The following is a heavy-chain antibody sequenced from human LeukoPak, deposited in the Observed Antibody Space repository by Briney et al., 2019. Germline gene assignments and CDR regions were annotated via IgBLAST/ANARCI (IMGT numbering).Heavy chain of an antibody. D-gene: IGHD2-2*01. Sequence: GSLRLSCAVSGFTVSNNYMRWVRQPPGKGLEWIGSIYYSGSTYYDPSLKSRVTISVDTSKNQFSLKLSSVTAADTAVYYCARHVIVVVPAVKENWFDPWGQGTLVTVSS. J-gene: IGHJ5*02. CDR2: IYYSGST. CDR1: GFTVSNNY. V-gene: IGHV4-39*01. CDR3: ARHVIVVVPAVKENWFDP.